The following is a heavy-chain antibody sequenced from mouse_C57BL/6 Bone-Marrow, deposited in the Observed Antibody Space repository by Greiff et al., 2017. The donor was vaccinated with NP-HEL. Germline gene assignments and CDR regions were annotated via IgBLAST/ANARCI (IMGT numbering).Heavy chain of an antibody. J-gene: IGHJ4*01. D-gene: IGHD6-1*01. CDR3: ARGLQYYAMDY. CDR1: GYTFTSYT. Sequence: QVQLQQSGAELARPGASVKMSCKASGYTFTSYTMHWVKQRPGQGLEWIGYINPSSGYTKYNQKFKDKATLTADKSSSTAYMQLSSLTSDDSAVYYCARGLQYYAMDYWGQGTSVTVSS. V-gene: IGHV1-4*01. CDR2: INPSSGYT.